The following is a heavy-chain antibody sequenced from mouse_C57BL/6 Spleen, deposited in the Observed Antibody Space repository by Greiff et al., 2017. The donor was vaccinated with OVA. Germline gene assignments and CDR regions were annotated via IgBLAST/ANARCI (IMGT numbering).Heavy chain of an antibody. Sequence: VQLQQPGAELVRPGTSVKLSCKASGYTFTSYWMHWVKQRPGQGLEWIGVIDPSDSYTNYNQKFKGKATLTVDTSSSTAYMQLSSLTSEDSAVYYCATYDYAYWYFDVWGTGTTVTVSS. D-gene: IGHD2-4*01. CDR2: IDPSDSYT. CDR1: GYTFTSYW. CDR3: ATYDYAYWYFDV. J-gene: IGHJ1*03. V-gene: IGHV1-59*01.